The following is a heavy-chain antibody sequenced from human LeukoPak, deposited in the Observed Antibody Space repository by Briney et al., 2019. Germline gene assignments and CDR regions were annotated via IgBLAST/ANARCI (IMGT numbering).Heavy chain of an antibody. V-gene: IGHV3-23*01. CDR3: AKAGATYYYGSGSYYRLVT. CDR2: ISGSGGST. D-gene: IGHD3-10*01. CDR1: GFTFSSYA. Sequence: PGGSLRLSCAASGFTFSSYAMSWVRQAPGKGLEWVSAISGSGGSTYYADSVKGRFTISRDNSKNTLYLQMNSLRAEDTAVYYCAKAGATYYYGSGSYYRLVTWGQGTLVTVSS. J-gene: IGHJ5*02.